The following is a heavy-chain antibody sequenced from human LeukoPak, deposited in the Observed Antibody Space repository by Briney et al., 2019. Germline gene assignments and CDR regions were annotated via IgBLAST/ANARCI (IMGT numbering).Heavy chain of an antibody. J-gene: IGHJ4*02. V-gene: IGHV3-23*01. D-gene: IGHD1-26*01. Sequence: PGGSLRLSCAASGFTFTSYAMSWVRQALGKGLEWVSAISGSGGSTYYADSVKGRFTISRDNSKNTLYLQMNSLRAEDTAVYYCAKVVLTGGSYYYFDYWGQGTLVTVSS. CDR2: ISGSGGST. CDR1: GFTFTSYA. CDR3: AKVVLTGGSYYYFDY.